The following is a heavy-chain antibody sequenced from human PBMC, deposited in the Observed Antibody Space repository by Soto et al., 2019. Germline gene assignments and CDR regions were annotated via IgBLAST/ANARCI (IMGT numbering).Heavy chain of an antibody. CDR2: ISSSGSTI. D-gene: IGHD6-13*01. V-gene: IGHV3-11*01. CDR3: ARSRPQLVFSLFRWSLVY. J-gene: IGHJ4*02. Sequence: RKGLEWVSYISSSGSTIYYADSVKGRFTISRDNAKNSLYLQMNSLRAEDTAVYYCARSRPQLVFSLFRWSLVYWGQGTLVTVSS.